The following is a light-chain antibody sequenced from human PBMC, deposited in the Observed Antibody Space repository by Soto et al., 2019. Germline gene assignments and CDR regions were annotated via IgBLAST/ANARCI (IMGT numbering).Light chain of an antibody. J-gene: IGKJ4*01. V-gene: IGKV1-5*01. CDR3: QQYYTYPLT. CDR1: QTISNW. Sequence: DIQTTQAPSTPSASFGGRVTITCRASQTISNWLAWYQQKPGKAPKLLIYDVSILESGVPSRFSGSGSGTEFTLTISSLQPDDFATYYCQQYYTYPLTFGGGIKVDIK. CDR2: DVS.